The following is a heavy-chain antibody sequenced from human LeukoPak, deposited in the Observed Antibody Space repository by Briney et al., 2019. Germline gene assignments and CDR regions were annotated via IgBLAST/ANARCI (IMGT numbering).Heavy chain of an antibody. CDR3: ARVDYSGWYVGAFGI. CDR2: IYTRGST. CDR1: GGSISSYY. J-gene: IGHJ3*02. V-gene: IGHV4-4*07. D-gene: IGHD6-19*01. Sequence: SETLSLTCTVSGGSISSYYWSWIRQPAGKGLEWIGRIYTRGSTNYNPSLKSRVTMSVDTSKNQFSLKLSSVTAADTAVYYCARVDYSGWYVGAFGIWGQGTMVTVSS.